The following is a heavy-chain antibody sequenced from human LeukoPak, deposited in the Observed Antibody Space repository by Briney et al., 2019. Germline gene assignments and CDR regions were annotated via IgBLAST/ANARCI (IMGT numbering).Heavy chain of an antibody. CDR2: IRYDGSNK. D-gene: IGHD2-21*02. CDR1: GFTFSSYG. J-gene: IGHJ4*02. Sequence: EGSLRLSCAASGFTFSSYGMHWVRQAPGKGLEWVAFIRYDGSNKYYADSVKGRFTISRDNSKNTLYLQMNSLRAEDTAVYYCAKDHNCGGDCYHDYWGQGTLVTVSS. CDR3: AKDHNCGGDCYHDY. V-gene: IGHV3-30*02.